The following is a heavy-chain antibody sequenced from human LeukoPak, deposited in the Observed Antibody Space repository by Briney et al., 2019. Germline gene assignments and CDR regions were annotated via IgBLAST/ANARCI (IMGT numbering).Heavy chain of an antibody. V-gene: IGHV3-23*01. CDR2: ISGSGGTP. CDR1: GFSFNNVW. Sequence: PGGSLRLSCAASGFSFNNVWMSWVRQAPGMGLEWVSSISGSGGTPYYADSVKGRFTISRDNSKNTLYLQMNNLGPEDTAIYYCAKNAAQYGDYGNFEYWGQGSLVTVSS. J-gene: IGHJ4*02. CDR3: AKNAAQYGDYGNFEY. D-gene: IGHD4-17*01.